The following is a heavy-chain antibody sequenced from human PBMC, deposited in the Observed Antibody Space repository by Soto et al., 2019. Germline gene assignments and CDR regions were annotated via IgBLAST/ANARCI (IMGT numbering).Heavy chain of an antibody. CDR3: AKVSRKGSAIDFDY. J-gene: IGHJ4*02. D-gene: IGHD3-10*01. Sequence: QVQLVQSGAELKKPGASVKVSCKASGYTFSNYDMNWVRQATGQGPEWIGWVNPNNGDTGYAQKFQGRVXXTTDIXTXXXXMEXXSLRSEDTAIYYCAKVSRKGSAIDFDYWGQGTLITVSS. CDR2: VNPNNGDT. V-gene: IGHV1-8*01. CDR1: GYTFSNYD.